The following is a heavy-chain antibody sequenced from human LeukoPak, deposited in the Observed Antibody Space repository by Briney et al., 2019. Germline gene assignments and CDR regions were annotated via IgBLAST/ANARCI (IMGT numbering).Heavy chain of an antibody. Sequence: PSETLSLTCTVSGGSIRSSSYYWAWIRQPPGKGLEWIGSIYHSGSTHYNPSLKSRLTISVDTSKNQFSLNLRSVTAADTAVYYCARNQTKETIAVPGAAAAEGYFDYWGQGTLVTVSS. CDR1: GGSIRSSSYY. D-gene: IGHD6-19*01. J-gene: IGHJ4*02. CDR2: IYHSGST. V-gene: IGHV4-39*07. CDR3: ARNQTKETIAVPGAAAAEGYFDY.